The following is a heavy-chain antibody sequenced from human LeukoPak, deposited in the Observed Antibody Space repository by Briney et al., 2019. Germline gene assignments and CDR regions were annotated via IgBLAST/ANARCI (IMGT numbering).Heavy chain of an antibody. V-gene: IGHV4-39*02. D-gene: IGHD5-12*01. CDR1: GGSISSSSYY. Sequence: SETLSLTCTVSGGSISSSSYYWGWIRQPPGKGLEWIGSIYYSGSTYYNPSLKSRVTISVDTSKNQFSLKLSSVTAADTAVYYCARDGGRWIKRGNWFDPWGQGTLVTVSS. CDR3: ARDGGRWIKRGNWFDP. J-gene: IGHJ5*02. CDR2: IYYSGST.